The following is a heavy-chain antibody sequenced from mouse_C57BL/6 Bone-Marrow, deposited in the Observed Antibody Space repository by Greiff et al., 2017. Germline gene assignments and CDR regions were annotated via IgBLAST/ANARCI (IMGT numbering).Heavy chain of an antibody. J-gene: IGHJ2*01. Sequence: VQRVESGPGLVQPSQSLSITCTVSGFSLTSYGVHWVRQSPGKGLEWLGVIWSGGSTDYNAAFISRLSISKDNSKSQVFFKMNSLQADDTAIYYCARSTMVTTYYFDYWGQGTTLTVSS. V-gene: IGHV2-2*01. D-gene: IGHD2-1*01. CDR1: GFSLTSYG. CDR3: ARSTMVTTYYFDY. CDR2: IWSGGST.